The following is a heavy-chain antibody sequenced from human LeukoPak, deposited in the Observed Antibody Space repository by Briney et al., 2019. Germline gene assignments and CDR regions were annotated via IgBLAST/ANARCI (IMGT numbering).Heavy chain of an antibody. Sequence: ASVKVSCKAIGYTFTGYYMHWVRQAPGQGLEWMGWIKPNSGGTDYAQKFQGRVTMTRDTSISTAYMELSRLRSDDTAVYYCVREDWNYWGEGALVTASS. D-gene: IGHD3/OR15-3a*01. V-gene: IGHV1-2*02. CDR1: GYTFTGYY. J-gene: IGHJ4*02. CDR2: IKPNSGGT. CDR3: VREDWNY.